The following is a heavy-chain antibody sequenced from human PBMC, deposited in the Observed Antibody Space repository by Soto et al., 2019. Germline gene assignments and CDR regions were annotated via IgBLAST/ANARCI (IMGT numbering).Heavy chain of an antibody. CDR3: AKDPKEDLELVNWFDP. J-gene: IGHJ5*02. CDR1: GFTFSSYA. CDR2: ISVSGGST. D-gene: IGHD1-7*01. Sequence: EVQLLESGGGLVQPGVSLRLSCAASGFTFSSYALSWVRQAPGKGLEWVSAISVSGGSTYYADSVKGRFTISRDNSKNTLYLQMNSLKAEDTAVYYCAKDPKEDLELVNWFDPWGQGTLVTVSS. V-gene: IGHV3-23*01.